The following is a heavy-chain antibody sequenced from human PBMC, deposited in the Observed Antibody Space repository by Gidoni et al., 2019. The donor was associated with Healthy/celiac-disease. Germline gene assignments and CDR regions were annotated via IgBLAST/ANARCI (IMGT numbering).Heavy chain of an antibody. CDR2: IIPIFGTA. Sequence: QVQLVQSGAEVKKPGSSVKVSCKASVGTFSSYAISWVRQAPGQGLEWMGGIIPIFGTANYAQKFQGRVTITADESTSTAYMELSSLRSEDTAVYYCARDGTYSSSWPVLSGMDVWGQGTTVTVSS. CDR1: VGTFSSYA. D-gene: IGHD6-13*01. V-gene: IGHV1-69*01. CDR3: ARDGTYSSSWPVLSGMDV. J-gene: IGHJ6*02.